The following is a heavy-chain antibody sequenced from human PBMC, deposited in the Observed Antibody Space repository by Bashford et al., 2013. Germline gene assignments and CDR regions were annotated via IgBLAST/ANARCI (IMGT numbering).Heavy chain of an antibody. CDR3: AFSYGFDF. CDR2: ISYDGSNK. Sequence: GGSLRLSCAASGFTFSSYAMHWVRQAPGKGLEWVAVISYDGSNKYYADSVKGRFTISRDNSKNTLSLQMNSLRAEDTAVYFCAFSYGFDFWGQGTLVTVSS. CDR1: GFTFSSYA. D-gene: IGHD3-16*01. J-gene: IGHJ4*02. V-gene: IGHV3-30-3*01.